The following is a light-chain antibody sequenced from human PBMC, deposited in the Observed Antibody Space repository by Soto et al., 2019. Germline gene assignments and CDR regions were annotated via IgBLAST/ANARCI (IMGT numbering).Light chain of an antibody. CDR2: WAS. CDR1: QSVFSNSNNKKY. CDR3: QQYYSTPWT. J-gene: IGKJ1*01. V-gene: IGKV4-1*01. Sequence: DIVMTHSADSLAVSLGERATINCKSSQSVFSNSNNKKYLAWYQQKPGQPPKLLIHWASIRESGVPDRFSGSGSGTDFTLTINSLQAEDVAVYYCQQYYSTPWTFGQGTKVDIK.